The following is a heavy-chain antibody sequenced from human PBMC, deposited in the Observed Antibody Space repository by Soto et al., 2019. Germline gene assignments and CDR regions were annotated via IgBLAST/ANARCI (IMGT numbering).Heavy chain of an antibody. D-gene: IGHD1-26*01. CDR2: ISYDGSNK. CDR1: GFTFSSYG. V-gene: IGHV3-30*03. Sequence: QVQLVESGGGVVQPGRSLRLSCAASGFTFSSYGMHWVRQAPGKGLEWVAVISYDGSNKYYADSVKGRVTISRDNSKNTLYLQMNSLRADDTAGYYWARGRVVGARGRDYWGQGTLVTGFS. J-gene: IGHJ4*02. CDR3: ARGRVVGARGRDY.